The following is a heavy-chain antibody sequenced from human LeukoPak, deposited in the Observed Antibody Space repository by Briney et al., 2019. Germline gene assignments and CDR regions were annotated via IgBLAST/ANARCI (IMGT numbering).Heavy chain of an antibody. D-gene: IGHD5-12*01. Sequence: PSETLSLTCAVYGGSFSGYYWSWIRQPPGKGLEWIGEINHSGSTNYNPSLKSRVTISVDTAKNQFSLKLSSVTAADTAVYYCARRGGYDFAFDYWGQGTLVTVSS. CDR2: INHSGST. CDR1: GGSFSGYY. CDR3: ARRGGYDFAFDY. V-gene: IGHV4-34*01. J-gene: IGHJ4*02.